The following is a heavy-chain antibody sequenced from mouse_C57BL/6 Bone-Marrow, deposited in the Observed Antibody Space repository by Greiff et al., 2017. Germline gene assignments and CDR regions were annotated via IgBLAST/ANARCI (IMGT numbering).Heavy chain of an antibody. CDR3: ARINHYYGSSYDAMDY. J-gene: IGHJ4*01. Sequence: QVTLKVSGPGILQPSQTLSLTCSFSGFSLSTFGMGVGWIRQPSGKGLEWLAHIWWDDDKYYNPALKSRLTNSKDTSKNQVFLKIANVDTADTATYYCARINHYYGSSYDAMDYWGQGTSVTVSS. D-gene: IGHD1-1*01. CDR2: IWWDDDK. CDR1: GFSLSTFGMG. V-gene: IGHV8-8*01.